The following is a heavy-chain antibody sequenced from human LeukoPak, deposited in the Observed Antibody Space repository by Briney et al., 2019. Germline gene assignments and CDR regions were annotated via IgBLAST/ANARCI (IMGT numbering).Heavy chain of an antibody. CDR2: VYYSGSP. D-gene: IGHD3-22*01. CDR3: ARQWVSDYYDNSGYYAIDY. V-gene: IGHV4-39*01. CDR1: GDSISSSSYY. J-gene: IGHJ4*02. Sequence: SETLSLTCTVSGDSISSSSYYWGWIRQPPGRGREWIRTVYYSGSPCYNPSLRNRVTIPVATPKNQFSLKLISVAAADTAVYYCARQWVSDYYDNSGYYAIDYWGQGTLVTVSS.